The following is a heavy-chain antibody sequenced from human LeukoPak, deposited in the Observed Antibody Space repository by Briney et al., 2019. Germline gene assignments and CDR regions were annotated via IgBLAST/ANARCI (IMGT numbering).Heavy chain of an antibody. D-gene: IGHD6-25*01. Sequence: SETLSLTCTVSDDSISRSTYYWAWIRQPPGKGLEWIGSVYYGWSPYFNPSLESRATISVDTSKNHFSLKMSSVTAADTAVYYCARSSGTGTFSYWGQGTLVTVSS. CDR3: ARSSGTGTFSY. V-gene: IGHV4-39*02. CDR2: VYYGWSP. J-gene: IGHJ4*02. CDR1: DDSISRSTYY.